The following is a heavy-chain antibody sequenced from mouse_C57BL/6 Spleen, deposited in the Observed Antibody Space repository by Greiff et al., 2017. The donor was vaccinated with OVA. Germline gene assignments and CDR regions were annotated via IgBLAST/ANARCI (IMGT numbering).Heavy chain of an antibody. J-gene: IGHJ4*01. D-gene: IGHD1-1*01. CDR1: GYTFTDYE. V-gene: IGHV1-15*01. CDR2: IDPETGGT. Sequence: QVQLKQSGAELVRPGASVTLSCKASGYTFTDYEMHWVKQTPVHGLEWIGAIDPETGGTAYNQKFKGKAILTADKSSSTAYMELRSLTSEDSAVYYCTITTVVAHYAMDYWGQGTSVTVSS. CDR3: TITTVVAHYAMDY.